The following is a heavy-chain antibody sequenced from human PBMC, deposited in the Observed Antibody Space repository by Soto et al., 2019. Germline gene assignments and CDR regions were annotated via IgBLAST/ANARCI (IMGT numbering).Heavy chain of an antibody. V-gene: IGHV3-23*01. J-gene: IGHJ4*02. CDR2: ISGGGDTT. CDR3: AKGRGGSGSLTPRVDF. Sequence: EVQLLESGGGLVQPGGSLRLSCAASGFTFNNYAMTWVRQAPGKGLEWVSAISGGGDTTSYADSVKGLFTVSRDGSKNTLYRRMSSLRAEDTALYCCAKGRGGSGSLTPRVDFWGQGTLVTGSS. CDR1: GFTFNNYA. D-gene: IGHD3-10*01.